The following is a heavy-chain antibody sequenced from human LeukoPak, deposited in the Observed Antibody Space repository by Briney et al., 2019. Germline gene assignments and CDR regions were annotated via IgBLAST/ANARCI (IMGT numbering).Heavy chain of an antibody. Sequence: ASVKVSCKASGYTFTSYDINWVRQATGQGLEWMGWMNPNSGNTGYAQKFQGRVTITRNTSISTAYMELSSLRSEDTAVYYCARGPLDSSGYYFDYWGQGTLVTVFS. CDR1: GYTFTSYD. D-gene: IGHD3-22*01. J-gene: IGHJ4*02. CDR3: ARGPLDSSGYYFDY. V-gene: IGHV1-8*03. CDR2: MNPNSGNT.